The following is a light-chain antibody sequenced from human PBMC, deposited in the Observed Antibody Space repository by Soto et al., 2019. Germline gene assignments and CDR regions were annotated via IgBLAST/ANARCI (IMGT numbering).Light chain of an antibody. Sequence: QSALTQPASVSGSPGQSITISCTGTSSDVGGYNYVSWYQQHPGKAPKLMIYEVSNRPSGVSNRFSGSKSGNTASLTISGLQAEEEADYYCSSYTSSSTLEVFGPGTKV. V-gene: IGLV2-14*01. J-gene: IGLJ1*01. CDR3: SSYTSSSTLEV. CDR2: EVS. CDR1: SSDVGGYNY.